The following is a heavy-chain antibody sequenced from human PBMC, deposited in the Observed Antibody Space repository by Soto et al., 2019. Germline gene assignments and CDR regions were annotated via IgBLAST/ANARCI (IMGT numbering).Heavy chain of an antibody. CDR1: GFTFGRYA. CDR3: AKHMDDSGYFYVEGADH. Sequence: VGSLRLTCVASGFTFGRYAMHWVRQPPGRGLEWVAVISYTGANTYYVGSVRGRFTISRDNSKNTLYLQMNSLRAEDTAMYYCAKHMDDSGYFYVEGADHWGQGTLVTVSS. D-gene: IGHD3-22*01. CDR2: ISYTGANT. V-gene: IGHV3-30*18. J-gene: IGHJ4*02.